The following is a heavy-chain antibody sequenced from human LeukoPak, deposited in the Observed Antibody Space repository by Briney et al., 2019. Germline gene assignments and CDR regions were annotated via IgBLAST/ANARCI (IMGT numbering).Heavy chain of an antibody. CDR1: GFTVSSNY. V-gene: IGHV3-53*01. CDR3: ARDRSYGGYLN. D-gene: IGHD4-17*01. CDR2: IYSAGST. J-gene: IGHJ4*02. Sequence: PGGSLRLSCAASGFTVSSNYMSWVRQAPRKRLEWVSVIYSAGSTYSADSVKGRFTISRDNSKNTLYLQMSSLRAEDTAVYYCARDRSYGGYLNWGQGTLVTVSS.